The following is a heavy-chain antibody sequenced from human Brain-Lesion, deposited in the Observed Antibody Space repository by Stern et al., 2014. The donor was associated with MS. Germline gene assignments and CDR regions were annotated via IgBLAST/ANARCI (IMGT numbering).Heavy chain of an antibody. CDR3: ATLSPGAGGNYYRHFDY. J-gene: IGHJ4*02. D-gene: IGHD1-26*01. Sequence: QVQLVQSGAEVKKPGASVKVSCKVSGYTLTELSMHWVRQAPRKGLEWMGGFDSEDGETNYAQKFQGRVTMTEDTSTDTAYMELSSLRSEDTAVYYCATLSPGAGGNYYRHFDYWGQGTLVTVSS. CDR1: GYTLTELS. V-gene: IGHV1-24*01. CDR2: FDSEDGET.